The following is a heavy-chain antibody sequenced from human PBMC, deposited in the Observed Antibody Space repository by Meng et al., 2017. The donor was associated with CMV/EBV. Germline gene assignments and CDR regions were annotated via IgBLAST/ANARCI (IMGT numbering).Heavy chain of an antibody. CDR3: AREGALAYFDY. Sequence: QVQLVRPGAEVKKPGPSGKVSCKASGGTFSSYAISWVRQAPGQGLEWMRGIIPIFGTANYAQKFQGRVTITADESTSTAYMELSSLRSEDTAVYYCAREGALAYFDYWGQGTLVTVSS. J-gene: IGHJ4*02. D-gene: IGHD5-12*01. CDR2: IIPIFGTA. CDR1: GGTFSSYA. V-gene: IGHV1-69*12.